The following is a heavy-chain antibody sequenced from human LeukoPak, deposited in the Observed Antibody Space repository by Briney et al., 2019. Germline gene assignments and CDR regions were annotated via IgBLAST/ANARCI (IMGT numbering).Heavy chain of an antibody. Sequence: SETLSLTCTVSGGSISSYYWSWIRQPAGKGLEWIGRIYTSGSTNYNPSLKSRVTMLVDTSKNQFSLRLSSVTAADTAVYYCARDRYGSGSYYKSWFDPWGQGTLVTVSS. CDR3: ARDRYGSGSYYKSWFDP. V-gene: IGHV4-4*07. D-gene: IGHD3-10*01. J-gene: IGHJ5*02. CDR1: GGSISSYY. CDR2: IYTSGST.